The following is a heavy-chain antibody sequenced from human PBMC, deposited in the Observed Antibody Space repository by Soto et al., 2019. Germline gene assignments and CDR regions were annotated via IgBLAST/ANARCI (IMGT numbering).Heavy chain of an antibody. Sequence: XXTLSLPCTVSGGSISSYYWRWILQPPGKGLEWIGYIYYSGSTYYNPSLKSRVTISVDTSKNQFSLKLSSVTAADTAVYYCAGALAATFYYFDYWGQGTLVTVSS. V-gene: IGHV4-59*06. CDR1: GGSISSYY. CDR3: AGALAATFYYFDY. J-gene: IGHJ4*02. CDR2: IYYSGST. D-gene: IGHD6-25*01.